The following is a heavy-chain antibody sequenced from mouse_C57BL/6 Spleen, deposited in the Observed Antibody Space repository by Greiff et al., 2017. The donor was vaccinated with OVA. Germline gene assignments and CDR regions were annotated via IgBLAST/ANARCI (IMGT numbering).Heavy chain of an antibody. Sequence: EVQVVESGGGLVKPGGSLKLSCAASGFTFSSYAMSWVRQTPEKRLEWVATISDGGSYTYYPDNVKGRFTISRDNAKNNLYLQMSHLKSADTAMYYCARGGTIFRYFDYWGQGTTLTVSS. CDR3: ARGGTIFRYFDY. CDR1: GFTFSSYA. D-gene: IGHD1-1*02. J-gene: IGHJ2*01. CDR2: ISDGGSYT. V-gene: IGHV5-4*01.